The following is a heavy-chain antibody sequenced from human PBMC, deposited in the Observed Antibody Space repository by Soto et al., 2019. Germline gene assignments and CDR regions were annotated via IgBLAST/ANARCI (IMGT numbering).Heavy chain of an antibody. CDR2: ISYDGSNK. V-gene: IGHV3-30-3*01. D-gene: IGHD2-2*01. J-gene: IGHJ6*02. CDR1: GFTLSSYA. Sequence: PXGSLRLCCAASGFTLSSYAMHWVRKAPGKGLDWVAVISYDGSNKYYADSVKGRFTISRDNSKNTLYLQMNSLRAEDTAVYYCARDQTYCSSTSCYSYSYGMDVWGQGPTVTVPS. CDR3: ARDQTYCSSTSCYSYSYGMDV.